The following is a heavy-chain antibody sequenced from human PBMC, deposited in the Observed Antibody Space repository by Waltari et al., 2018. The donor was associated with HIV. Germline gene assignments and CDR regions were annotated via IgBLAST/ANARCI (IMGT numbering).Heavy chain of an antibody. CDR3: ARNRGTAVAFWFDP. Sequence: QVQLQESGPGLVKPSETLSLTCTVSGGSISSYYWSWIRQPPGKGLEWVGYIYYSGSTNYTPSLNSRVTISVDTSKNQFSLKLSSVTAADTAVYYCARNRGTAVAFWFDPWGQGTLVTVSS. V-gene: IGHV4-59*01. CDR2: IYYSGST. D-gene: IGHD6-19*01. J-gene: IGHJ5*02. CDR1: GGSISSYY.